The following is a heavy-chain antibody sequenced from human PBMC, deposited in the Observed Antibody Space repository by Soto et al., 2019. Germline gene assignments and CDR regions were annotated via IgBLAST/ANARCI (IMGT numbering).Heavy chain of an antibody. V-gene: IGHV1-69*01. D-gene: IGHD3-16*01. Sequence: QMQLVQSGAEVKERGSSVKISCKTSGGTFNTYALTWVRQAPGQGLEWIGGIIPIFGIKNVAQRVQGRVTNNADDSLTPAYTEMTRLRYDNTATYYSAKVAGDDWGQGNLVTVTS. CDR1: GGTFNTYA. CDR3: AKVAGDD. CDR2: IIPIFGIK. J-gene: IGHJ1*01.